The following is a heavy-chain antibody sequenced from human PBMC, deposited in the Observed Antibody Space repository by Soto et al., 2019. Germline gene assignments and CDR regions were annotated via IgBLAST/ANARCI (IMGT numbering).Heavy chain of an antibody. CDR1: GYTVTSYG. D-gene: IGHD3-3*01. CDR3: ARVAFDFWNGYSFDY. V-gene: IGHV1-18*04. Sequence: GASVKVSCKASGYTVTSYGISWVRQAPGQGLEWMGWISAYNGNTNYAQKLQGRVTMTTDTSTSTAYMELRSLRSDDTAVYYCARVAFDFWNGYSFDYWLQRSLVTVSS. J-gene: IGHJ4*02. CDR2: ISAYNGNT.